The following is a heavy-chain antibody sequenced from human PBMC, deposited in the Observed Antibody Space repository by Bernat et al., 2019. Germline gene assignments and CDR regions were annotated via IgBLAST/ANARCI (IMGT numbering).Heavy chain of an antibody. CDR3: ARDLRIAAAALGY. V-gene: IGHV1-18*01. CDR2: ISAYNGNT. CDR1: GYAFINYG. Sequence: QVQLVQSGAEVKKPGASVKVSCKASGYAFINYGFTWVRQAPGQGLEWMGWISAYNGNTNYAQRFQGRVTMTTDTSTTTAYMELRSLRSDDTAVYCCARDLRIAAAALGYWGQGTLVTVSS. D-gene: IGHD6-13*01. J-gene: IGHJ4*02.